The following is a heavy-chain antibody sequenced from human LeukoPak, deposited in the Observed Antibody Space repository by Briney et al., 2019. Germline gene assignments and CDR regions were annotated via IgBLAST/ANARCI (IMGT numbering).Heavy chain of an antibody. Sequence: PGGSLRLSCAASGVSFRTAWMNWVRQAPGKGLEWVSILYSGDSTYYADSVKGRFIVSRDNSRNTLYLQMNSLRVEDTAVYYCGRVGDHYHWYLDVWGRGTLVTVSS. CDR1: GVSFRTAW. J-gene: IGHJ2*01. D-gene: IGHD3-10*01. CDR2: LYSGDST. V-gene: IGHV3-53*01. CDR3: GRVGDHYHWYLDV.